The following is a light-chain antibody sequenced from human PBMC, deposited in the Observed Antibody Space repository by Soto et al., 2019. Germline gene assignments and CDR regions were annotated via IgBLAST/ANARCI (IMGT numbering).Light chain of an antibody. J-gene: IGKJ1*01. CDR2: DAS. V-gene: IGKV3-20*01. CDR3: QQYGTSTGT. CDR1: QSVSSNY. Sequence: EIVLTQSPGTVSLSPLEIATLSCMASQSVSSNYLAWYQQKPGQAPRLLIYDASSRAPGIPDRFSGSGSGTDFALAISRLEPEDFAVYYCQQYGTSTGTFGQGTKVDIK.